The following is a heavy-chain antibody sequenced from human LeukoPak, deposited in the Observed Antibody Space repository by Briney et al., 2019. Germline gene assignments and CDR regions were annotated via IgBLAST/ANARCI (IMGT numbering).Heavy chain of an antibody. D-gene: IGHD4-17*01. CDR3: AHKGTVNCYNWFDP. V-gene: IGHV2-5*01. Sequence: SGPTLVNPTQTLTLTCTFSGFSLSTSGVGVGWIRQPPGKALEWLALIYWNDDKRYSPSLKSRLTITKDTSKNQVVLTMTNMDPVDTATYYCAHKGTVNCYNWFDPWGRGTLVTVSS. CDR2: IYWNDDK. CDR1: GFSLSTSGVG. J-gene: IGHJ5*02.